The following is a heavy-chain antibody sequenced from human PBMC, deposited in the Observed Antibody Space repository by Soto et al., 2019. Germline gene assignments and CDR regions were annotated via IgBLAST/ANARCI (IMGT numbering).Heavy chain of an antibody. V-gene: IGHV4-30-2*01. D-gene: IGHD5-12*01. CDR1: GGSISSGGYS. CDR2: IYHSGST. CDR3: AAGGGLPRYY. J-gene: IGHJ4*02. Sequence: QLQLQESGSGLVKPSQTLSLTCAVSGGSISSGGYSWSWIRQPPGKGLEWIRYIYHSGSTYYNPSLKSRVTISVDRSKNQFPQKLSSVPAAEAAVYYCAAGGGLPRYYWGQGTLVTVSS.